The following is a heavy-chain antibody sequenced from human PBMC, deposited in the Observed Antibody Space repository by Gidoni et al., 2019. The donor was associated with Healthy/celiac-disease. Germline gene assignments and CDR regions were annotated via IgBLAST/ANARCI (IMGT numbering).Heavy chain of an antibody. J-gene: IGHJ6*02. CDR2: IYYSGST. CDR1: GGSISSGGYY. D-gene: IGHD2-2*01. Sequence: QVQLQESGPGLVKPSQTLSLTCTVSGGSISSGGYYWSWIRQHPGKGLEWIGYIYYSGSTYYNPSLKSRVTISVDTSKNQFSLKLSSVTAADTAVYYCARDPIPIPYCSSTSCPPLGMDVWGQGTTVTVSS. CDR3: ARDPIPIPYCSSTSCPPLGMDV. V-gene: IGHV4-31*03.